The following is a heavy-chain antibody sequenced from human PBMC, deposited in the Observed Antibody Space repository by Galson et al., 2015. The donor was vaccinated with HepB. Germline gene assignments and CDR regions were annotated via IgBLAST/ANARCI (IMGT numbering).Heavy chain of an antibody. V-gene: IGHV4-39*07. CDR2: IYYSGST. Sequence: ETLSLTCTVSGGSISSSSYYWGWIRQPPGKGLEWIGSIYYSGSTYYNPSLKSRVTISVDTSKNQFSLKLSSVTAADTAVYYCARFLVGATARFDYWGQGTLVTVSS. CDR1: GGSISSSSYY. CDR3: ARFLVGATARFDY. J-gene: IGHJ4*02. D-gene: IGHD1-26*01.